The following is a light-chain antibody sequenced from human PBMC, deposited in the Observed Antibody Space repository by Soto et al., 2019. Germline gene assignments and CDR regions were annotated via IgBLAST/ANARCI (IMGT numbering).Light chain of an antibody. Sequence: DIHMTQSPSSVSSSVGDRVTITFGAIQSIISYLNWYQQKPRKAPKLLIYAASSWQSGVPSRFSGSGSGTGFTLTISSLQPEDFATYYCQQSYSTPRTFGQGTKVDIK. CDR3: QQSYSTPRT. V-gene: IGKV1-39*01. J-gene: IGKJ1*01. CDR2: AAS. CDR1: QSIISY.